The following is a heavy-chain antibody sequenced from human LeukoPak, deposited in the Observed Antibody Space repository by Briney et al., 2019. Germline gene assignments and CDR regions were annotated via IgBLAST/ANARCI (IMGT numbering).Heavy chain of an antibody. CDR1: GGTFSSYA. D-gene: IGHD5-18*01. CDR3: ASHRYSYGSDY. CDR2: IIPIFGTA. J-gene: IGHJ4*02. Sequence: SVKVSCKASGGTFSSYAISWVRQAPGQGLEWMGRIIPIFGTANYALKFQGRVTITADKSTSTAYMELSSLRSEDTAVYYCASHRYSYGSDYWGQGTLVTVSS. V-gene: IGHV1-69*06.